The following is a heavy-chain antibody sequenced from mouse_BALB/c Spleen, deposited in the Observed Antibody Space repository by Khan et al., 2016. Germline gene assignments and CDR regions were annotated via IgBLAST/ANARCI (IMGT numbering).Heavy chain of an antibody. CDR1: GYSFTRYW. CDR3: TRSAYDNHTYYAMDY. J-gene: IGHJ4*01. D-gene: IGHD2-1*01. V-gene: IGHV1S82*01. Sequence: QVQLQQPGTELVRPGASVKLSCKASGYSFTRYWMNWVKQRPGQGLEWIGMIHPSDSESRFNQKFKDKATLTVDNSSLLAYLQLPSPTSADYAVWYCTRSAYDNHTYYAMDYGGEGTSVTVSS. CDR2: IHPSDSES.